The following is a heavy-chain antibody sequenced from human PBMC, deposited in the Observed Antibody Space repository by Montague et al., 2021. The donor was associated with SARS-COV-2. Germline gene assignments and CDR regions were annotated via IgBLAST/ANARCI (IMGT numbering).Heavy chain of an antibody. J-gene: IGHJ6*03. V-gene: IGHV4-34*01. D-gene: IGHD2-2*01. Sequence: SETLSLTCAVYGGSFSGYYWSWIRQPPGKGLEWIGEINHGGSTXXXPSXXXRVTISVDTSKNQFSLKLSSVTAADTAVYYCARARQDVVVPALGIGAYYYYYYMDVWGKGTTVTVSS. CDR2: INHGGST. CDR1: GGSFSGYY. CDR3: ARARQDVVVPALGIGAYYYYYYMDV.